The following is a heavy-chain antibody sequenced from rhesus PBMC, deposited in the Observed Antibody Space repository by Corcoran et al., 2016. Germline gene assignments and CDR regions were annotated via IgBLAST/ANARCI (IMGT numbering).Heavy chain of an antibody. Sequence: QVQLQESGPGVVKPSETLSLTCAVSGYSISSGYDWSWIRQPPGKGLEWFGYIYGSSGSTNYNPSLKTRVTISKDTSKNQFSLKLSSVTAADTAVYYCARDRGYSYGPLDYWGQGVLVTVSS. CDR3: ARDRGYSYGPLDY. J-gene: IGHJ4*01. CDR2: IYGSSGST. CDR1: GYSISSGYD. D-gene: IGHD5-36*01. V-gene: IGHV4-127*01.